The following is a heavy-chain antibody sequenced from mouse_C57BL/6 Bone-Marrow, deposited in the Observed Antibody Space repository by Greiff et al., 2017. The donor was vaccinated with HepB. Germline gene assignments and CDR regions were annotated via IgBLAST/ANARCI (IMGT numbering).Heavy chain of an antibody. CDR1: GFTFSDYY. D-gene: IGHD1-1*01. Sequence: EVKLVESGGGLVQPGGSLKLSCAASGFTFSDYYMYWVRQTPEKRLEWVAYISNGGGSTYYPDTVKGRFTISRDNAKNTLYLQMSRLKSEDTAMYYCARQGITTVAEGYFDVWGTGTTVTVSS. CDR2: ISNGGGST. CDR3: ARQGITTVAEGYFDV. J-gene: IGHJ1*03. V-gene: IGHV5-12*01.